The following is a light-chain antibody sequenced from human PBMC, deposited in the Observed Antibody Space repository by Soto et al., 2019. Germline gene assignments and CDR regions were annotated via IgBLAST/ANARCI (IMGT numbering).Light chain of an antibody. J-gene: IGKJ5*01. CDR2: AAS. CDR3: QQADTFPIT. V-gene: IGKV1D-12*01. CDR1: QGISRS. Sequence: DIQMTQSPSSVSASLGDRVTISCKASQGISRSLAWYQQKPGKAPKLLIYAASSLQSGVPSRFSGSGFGTDFNLTISSLQTEDSAIYYCQQADTFPITFGQGTRLEIK.